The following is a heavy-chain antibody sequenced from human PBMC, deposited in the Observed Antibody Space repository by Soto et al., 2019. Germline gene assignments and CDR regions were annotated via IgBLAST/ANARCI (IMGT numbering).Heavy chain of an antibody. CDR3: ARARCSSGQCYYFDY. V-gene: IGHV3-64*02. CDR1: GFPFSSYN. CDR2: ISRSGDRT. D-gene: IGHD2-15*01. Sequence: EVQLVESGEGLVQPGGSLRLSCAASGFPFSSYNIHWIRQAPGKGLEFVSAISRSGDRTYYSDSVKGRFTITRDNSKNPVSLQMGSLRAEDMAVYYCARARCSSGQCYYFDYWGRGALVSVSS. J-gene: IGHJ4*02.